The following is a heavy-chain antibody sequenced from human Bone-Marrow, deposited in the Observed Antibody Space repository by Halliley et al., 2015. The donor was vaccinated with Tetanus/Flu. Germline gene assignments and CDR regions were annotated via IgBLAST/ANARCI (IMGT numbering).Heavy chain of an antibody. CDR3: ARSRFSGSYFLDY. D-gene: IGHD1-26*01. Sequence: EGRGIIYPGDSETKSSPSFEGQVPISADTSTSTAYLQLSSLKASDTAMYYCARSRFSGSYFLDYWGQGTLVTVSS. J-gene: IGHJ4*02. V-gene: IGHV5-51*01. CDR2: IYPGDSET.